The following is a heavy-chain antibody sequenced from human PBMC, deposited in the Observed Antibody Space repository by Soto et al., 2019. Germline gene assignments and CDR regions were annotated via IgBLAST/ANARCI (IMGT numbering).Heavy chain of an antibody. CDR3: ARESYSFGRAFDI. CDR1: GGSINSDGYY. V-gene: IGHV4-31*03. D-gene: IGHD5-18*01. Sequence: QVHLQESAPGLVKPSQTLSLTCTVSGGSINSDGYYWSWIRQHPEKGLEWIGYINYRGTTYYNPSLESRLTISVDTSENQFSLQLTSVIAADTALYYCARESYSFGRAFDIWGHGTLVTVSS. J-gene: IGHJ4*01. CDR2: INYRGTT.